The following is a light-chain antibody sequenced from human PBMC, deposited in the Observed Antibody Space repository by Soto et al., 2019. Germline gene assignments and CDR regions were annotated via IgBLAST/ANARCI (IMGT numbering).Light chain of an antibody. Sequence: DIQMTQSPSSLSASVGDRVTITCRASQGISNYSAWYQQKPGKVPKLLIYAASTLHSGVPSRFSGSGSGTDFTLTISSLQTEDVATYYCQNYFSTPRTFGQGTKVDIK. CDR2: AAS. V-gene: IGKV1-27*01. CDR1: QGISNY. J-gene: IGKJ1*01. CDR3: QNYFSTPRT.